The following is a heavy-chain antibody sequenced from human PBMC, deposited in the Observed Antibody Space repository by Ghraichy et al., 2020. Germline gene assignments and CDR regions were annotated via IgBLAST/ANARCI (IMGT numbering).Heavy chain of an antibody. CDR3: ARDIGYSYPDPFDY. CDR1: GGSISSSSYY. CDR2: IYYSGST. V-gene: IGHV4-39*07. D-gene: IGHD5-18*01. Sequence: SETLSLTCTVSGGSISSSSYYWGWIRQPPGKGLEWIGSIYYSGSTYYNPSLKSRVTISVDTSKNQFSLKLSSVTAADTAVYYCARDIGYSYPDPFDYWGQGTLVTVSS. J-gene: IGHJ4*02.